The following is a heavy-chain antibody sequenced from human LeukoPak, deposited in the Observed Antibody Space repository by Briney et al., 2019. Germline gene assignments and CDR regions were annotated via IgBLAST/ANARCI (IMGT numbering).Heavy chain of an antibody. CDR2: IRYDGSNK. CDR3: AKDREPIVVVLTTAIDY. V-gene: IGHV3-30*02. D-gene: IGHD3-22*01. Sequence: PGGSLRLSCAASGFTFSNYGMHWVRQAPGKGLEWVAFIRYDGSNKKFADSAKGRFTSSRDNSKNTLYLQMNSLRAEDTAVYYCAKDREPIVVVLTTAIDYCDQGTLVTVSS. J-gene: IGHJ4*02. CDR1: GFTFSNYG.